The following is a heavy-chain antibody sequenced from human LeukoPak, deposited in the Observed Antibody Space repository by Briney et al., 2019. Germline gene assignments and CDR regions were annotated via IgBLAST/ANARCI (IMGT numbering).Heavy chain of an antibody. J-gene: IGHJ4*02. D-gene: IGHD2-15*01. CDR1: GYTFTSYD. CDR2: INTNTGNP. V-gene: IGHV7-4-1*02. Sequence: ASVKVSCKASGYTFTSYDINWVRQAPGQGLEWMGWINTNTGNPTYAQGFTGRFVFSLDTSVSTAYLQISSLKAEDTAVYYCARKSCRGGGSCYSGRTYYFDYWGQGTLVTVSS. CDR3: ARKSCRGGGSCYSGRTYYFDY.